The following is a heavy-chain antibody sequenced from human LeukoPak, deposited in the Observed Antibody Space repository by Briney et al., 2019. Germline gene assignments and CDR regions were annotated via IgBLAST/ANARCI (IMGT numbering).Heavy chain of an antibody. CDR3: ARRSTPHGNFDY. Sequence: GGSLRLSCATSGFTLTNYAMHWVRQPAGEGLEWVSALGTAGDTFYPGSVKGRFSISRDNAKKSLFLQMNSLRVEDTAIYYCARRSTPHGNFDYWGQGTLVTVSS. V-gene: IGHV3-13*01. CDR1: GFTLTNYA. CDR2: LGTAGDT. D-gene: IGHD5-24*01. J-gene: IGHJ4*02.